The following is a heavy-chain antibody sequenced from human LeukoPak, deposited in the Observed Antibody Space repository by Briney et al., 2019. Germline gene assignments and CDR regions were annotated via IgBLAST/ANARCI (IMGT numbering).Heavy chain of an antibody. Sequence: SETLSLTCTVSGYSISSGYYWGWIRQPPGKGLEWIGSIYHSGSTHYNPSLKSRVTISLDTSKNQFSLNLRSVTAADTAVYYCARGLLDWGSGDYWGQGTLVTVSS. V-gene: IGHV4-38-2*02. CDR1: GYSISSGYY. J-gene: IGHJ4*02. CDR3: ARGLLDWGSGDY. D-gene: IGHD3/OR15-3a*01. CDR2: IYHSGST.